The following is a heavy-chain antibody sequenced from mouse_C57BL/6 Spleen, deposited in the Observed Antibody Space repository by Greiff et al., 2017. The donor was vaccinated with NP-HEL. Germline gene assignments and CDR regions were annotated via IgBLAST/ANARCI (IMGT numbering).Heavy chain of an antibody. V-gene: IGHV1-82*01. CDR1: GYAFSSSW. CDR3: ARGGDYFFAY. CDR2: IYPGDGDT. D-gene: IGHD2-4*01. J-gene: IGHJ3*01. Sequence: VQLQQSGPELVKPGASVKISCKASGYAFSSSWMNWVKQRPGKGLEWIGRIYPGDGDTNYNGKFKGKATLTADKSSSTAYMQLSSLTSEDSAVYFCARGGDYFFAYWGQGTLVTVSA.